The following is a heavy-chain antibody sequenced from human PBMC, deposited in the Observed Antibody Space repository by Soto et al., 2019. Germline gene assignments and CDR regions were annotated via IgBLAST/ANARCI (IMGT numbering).Heavy chain of an antibody. J-gene: IGHJ6*02. D-gene: IGHD1-20*01. CDR2: INPTTGAT. CDR3: GRSEAVLRRHNYYYYYGMEV. CDR1: GYTFTSYY. V-gene: IGHV1-2*04. Sequence: QVQLVQSGADVKKPGASVKVSCKASGYTFTSYYVHWVRQAPGQGLEWMGWINPTTGATNYAQKFQGWATMTRDTPSSATSREMGRLRDHDMTMYFCGRSEAVLRRHNYYYYYGMEVWGQGTTVTVSS.